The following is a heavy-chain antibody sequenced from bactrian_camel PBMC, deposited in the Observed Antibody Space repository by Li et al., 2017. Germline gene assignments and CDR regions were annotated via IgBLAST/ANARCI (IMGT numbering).Heavy chain of an antibody. CDR3: AAGDTDCYGGTLWSPAYKY. J-gene: IGHJ4*01. V-gene: IGHV3S6*01. CDR2: LDSDGSTT. Sequence: QVQLVESGGGSVQAGGSLRLSCAASRYDLSPYCLAWLRQAPGKEREGVASLDSDGSTTYDDSVKGRFTISFDGAKNTVSLQMNSLKSEDTAMYYCAAGDTDCYGGTLWSPAYKYWGQGTQVTVS. CDR1: RYDLSPYC. D-gene: IGHD3*01.